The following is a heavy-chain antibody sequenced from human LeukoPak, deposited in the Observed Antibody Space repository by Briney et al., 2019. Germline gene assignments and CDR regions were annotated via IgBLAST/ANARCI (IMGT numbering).Heavy chain of an antibody. D-gene: IGHD3-22*01. CDR1: GYSISSGYY. Sequence: SETLSLTCGVSGYSISSGYYWGWIRQPPGKGLEWIGSTHHSGSSYHNPSLKSRVTMSIDTSKNQFSLKLSSVTAADTAVYFCVRMLKYSSGEDYWGQGNLVTVSS. CDR3: VRMLKYSSGEDY. J-gene: IGHJ4*02. V-gene: IGHV4-38-2*01. CDR2: THHSGSS.